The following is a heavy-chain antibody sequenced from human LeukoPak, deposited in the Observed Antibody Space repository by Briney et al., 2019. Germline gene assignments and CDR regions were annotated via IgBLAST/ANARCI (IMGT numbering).Heavy chain of an antibody. Sequence: SETLSLTCAVYGGSFSGYYWSWIRQPPGKGLEWIGEINHSGSTNYNPSLKSRVTISVDTSKNQFSLKLSSVTAADTAAYYCARGRPITMVRGVPSDYWGQGTLVTVSS. CDR3: ARGRPITMVRGVPSDY. J-gene: IGHJ4*02. CDR1: GGSFSGYY. V-gene: IGHV4-34*01. CDR2: INHSGST. D-gene: IGHD3-10*01.